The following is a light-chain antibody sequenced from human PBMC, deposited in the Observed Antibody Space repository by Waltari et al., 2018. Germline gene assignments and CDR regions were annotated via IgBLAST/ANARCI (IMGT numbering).Light chain of an antibody. CDR1: QDIASW. V-gene: IGKV1-12*01. CDR3: QLAQRFPF. CDR2: AAS. J-gene: IGKJ3*01. Sequence: QMTQSPLSVSASLGDRVAIPCRASQDIASWLAWYQQHPGKAPRLLVYAASNLQSGVPSRFSGSGSGTNFTLTINSLQPEDFATYYCQLAQRFPFFGPGTKV.